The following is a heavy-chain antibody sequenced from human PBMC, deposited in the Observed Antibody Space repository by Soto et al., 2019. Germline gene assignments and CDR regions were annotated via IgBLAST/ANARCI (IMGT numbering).Heavy chain of an antibody. V-gene: IGHV2-26*01. D-gene: IGHD1-26*01. CDR2: IFSDGDT. Sequence: QVTLKESGPALVRPTEPLTLTCSVSGFSLTHTDMGVSWIRQPPGKALEWLAHIFSDGDTSYSPSLQGRVTISRDPSKTPVVLHLADLDPGDTAVYYCARMDSGTYYDAFETWGQGTLVSVSS. CDR3: ARMDSGTYYDAFET. CDR1: GFSLTHTDMG. J-gene: IGHJ3*02.